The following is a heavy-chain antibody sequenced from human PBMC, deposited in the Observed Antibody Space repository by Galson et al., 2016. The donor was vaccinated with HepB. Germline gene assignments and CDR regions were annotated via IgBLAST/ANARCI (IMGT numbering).Heavy chain of an antibody. CDR1: GYTFTDYY. CDR3: ARVLTMVRGVTNTFYYYGMDA. D-gene: IGHD3-10*01. Sequence: SVKVSCKASGYTFTDYYMHWVRQAPGQGLEWMGWINPNSGGTNYAQKFQGRVTMTRDTSISTAYMELSGLKSDDTAVYYCARVLTMVRGVTNTFYYYGMDAWGQGTRVTVSS. CDR2: INPNSGGT. J-gene: IGHJ6*02. V-gene: IGHV1-2*02.